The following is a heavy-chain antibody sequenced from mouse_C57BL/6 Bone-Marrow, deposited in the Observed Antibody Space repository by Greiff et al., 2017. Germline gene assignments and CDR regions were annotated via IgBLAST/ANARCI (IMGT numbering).Heavy chain of an antibody. CDR1: GYTFTEYT. D-gene: IGHD2-4*01. Sequence: VQVVESGAELVKPGASVKLSCKASGYTFTEYTIHWVKQRSGQGLEWIGWFYPGSGSIKYNEKFKDKATLTADKSSSTVYMELSRLTSEDSAVYFCARHEEGDYWFAYWGQGTLVTVSA. CDR3: ARHEEGDYWFAY. CDR2: FYPGSGSI. J-gene: IGHJ3*01. V-gene: IGHV1-62-2*01.